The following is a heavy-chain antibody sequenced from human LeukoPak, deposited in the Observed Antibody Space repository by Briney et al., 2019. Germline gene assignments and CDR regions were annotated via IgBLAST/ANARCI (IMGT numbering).Heavy chain of an antibody. J-gene: IGHJ4*02. V-gene: IGHV1-3*01. CDR1: GYTFTSYA. CDR2: INAGNGNT. Sequence: ASVKVSCKASGYTFTSYAMHWVRQAPGQRLEWMGWINAGNGNTKYSQKFQGRVTITRDTSASTAYMELSRLRSDDTAVYYCAHTIAAAGIDYWGQGTLVTVSS. D-gene: IGHD6-13*01. CDR3: AHTIAAAGIDY.